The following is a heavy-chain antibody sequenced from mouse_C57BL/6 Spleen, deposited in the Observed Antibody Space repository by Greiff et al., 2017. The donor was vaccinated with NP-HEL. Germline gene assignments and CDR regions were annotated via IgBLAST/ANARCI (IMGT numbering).Heavy chain of an antibody. CDR1: GYTFTDYE. V-gene: IGHV1-15*01. J-gene: IGHJ2*01. D-gene: IGHD1-1*01. CDR2: IDPETGGT. CDR3: TRSGPTVYFDY. Sequence: QVQLQQSGAELVRPGASVTLSCKASGYTFTDYEMHWVKQTPVHGLEWIGAIDPETGGTAYNQKFKGKAILTADKSSSTAYMELRSLTSEDSAVYYCTRSGPTVYFDYWGQGTTLTVSS.